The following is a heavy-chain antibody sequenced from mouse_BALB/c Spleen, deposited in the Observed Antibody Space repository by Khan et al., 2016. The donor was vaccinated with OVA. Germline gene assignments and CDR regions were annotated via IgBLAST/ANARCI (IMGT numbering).Heavy chain of an antibody. CDR3: ARDGYPPWFAY. D-gene: IGHD2-3*01. CDR2: IDPENGNS. J-gene: IGHJ3*01. Sequence: EVQLQQSGTELVRPGALVKLSCKTSGFNIKDYYMHWVKQRPEQGLEWIGWIDPENGNSIYDPKFQGKASLTADTSSNTAYLQRSSLTSEDTAVYYCARDGYPPWFAYWGQGTLVAVSA. V-gene: IGHV14-1*02. CDR1: GFNIKDYY.